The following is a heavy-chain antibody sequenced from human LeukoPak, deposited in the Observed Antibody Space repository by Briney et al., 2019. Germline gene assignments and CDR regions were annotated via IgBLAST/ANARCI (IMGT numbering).Heavy chain of an antibody. CDR2: ISYDGSNK. V-gene: IGHV3-30*03. Sequence: GGSLRLTCAASGFTFSSYGMHWVRQAPGKGLEWVAVISYDGSNKYYADSVKGRFTISRDNSKNTLYLQMNSLRAEDTAVYYCAAAIYGSGSYYNGFDYWGQGTLVTVSS. CDR1: GFTFSSYG. CDR3: AAAIYGSGSYYNGFDY. J-gene: IGHJ4*02. D-gene: IGHD3-10*01.